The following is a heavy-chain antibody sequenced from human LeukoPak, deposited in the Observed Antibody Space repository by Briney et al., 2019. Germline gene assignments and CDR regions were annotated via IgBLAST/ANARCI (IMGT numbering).Heavy chain of an antibody. CDR1: GYTFTSYG. CDR3: AREREWTYYDILTGYSDPHSKNAFDI. J-gene: IGHJ3*02. Sequence: ASVKVSCTASGYTFTSYGISWVRQAPGQGLEWMGWISAYNGNTNYAQKLQGRVTMTTDTSTSTAYMELRSLRSDDTAVYYCAREREWTYYDILTGYSDPHSKNAFDIWGQGTMVTVSS. D-gene: IGHD3-9*01. CDR2: ISAYNGNT. V-gene: IGHV1-18*01.